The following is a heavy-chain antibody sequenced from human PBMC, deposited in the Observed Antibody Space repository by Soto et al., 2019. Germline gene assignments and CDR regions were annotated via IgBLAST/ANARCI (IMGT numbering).Heavy chain of an antibody. CDR1: GGSFSGYY. J-gene: IGHJ5*02. V-gene: IGHV4-34*01. CDR2: INHSGST. Sequence: QVQLQQWGAGLLKPSETLSLTCAVYGGSFSGYYWSWIRQPPGKGLGWIGEINHSGSTNYNPSLKSRVTISVDTSKNQFSLKLSSVTAADTAVYYCARTNANDFWSGYRAWFDPWGQGTLVTVSS. D-gene: IGHD3-3*01. CDR3: ARTNANDFWSGYRAWFDP.